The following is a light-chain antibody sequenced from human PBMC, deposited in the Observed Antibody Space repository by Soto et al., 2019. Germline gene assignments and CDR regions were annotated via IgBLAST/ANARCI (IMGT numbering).Light chain of an antibody. Sequence: DIPMTQSPSTLSASVGDRVTITCRASQSISTWLAWYQQKPGKAHNLLIYKASNLETGVPSRFSGSGSGTEFTLTISGLQRDDFATYYCQQYETYYTFGQWTKRQIK. CDR2: KAS. CDR3: QQYETYYT. J-gene: IGKJ2*01. CDR1: QSISTW. V-gene: IGKV1-5*03.